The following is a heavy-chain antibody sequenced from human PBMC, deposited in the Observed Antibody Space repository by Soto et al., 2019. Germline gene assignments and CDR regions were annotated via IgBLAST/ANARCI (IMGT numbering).Heavy chain of an antibody. D-gene: IGHD3-10*01. CDR1: GGSISSGGYY. Sequence: SETLSLTCTVSGGSISSGGYYWSWIRQHPGKGLEWIGYIYYSGSTYYNPSLKSRVTISVDTSKNQFSLKLSSVTAADTAVYYFVFFVYFLWFVELSPPDNWFVPSGQGTLVTVSS. V-gene: IGHV4-31*03. J-gene: IGHJ5*02. CDR3: VFFVYFLWFVELSPPDNWFVP. CDR2: IYYSGST.